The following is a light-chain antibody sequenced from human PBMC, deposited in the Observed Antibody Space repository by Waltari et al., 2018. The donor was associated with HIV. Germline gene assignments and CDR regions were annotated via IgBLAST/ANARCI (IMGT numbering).Light chain of an antibody. CDR2: SNN. CDR1: GSNLGLKD. V-gene: IGLV1-44*01. Sequence: QSVLPQPPSASGPPGQGSPIPVSGSGSNLGLKDLNWYQQVPGTAPKFLMYSNNKRPSGVPDRFSGSKSGTSASLAISGLQSDDEADYYCAAWDESLNAWVFGGGTRLTVL. CDR3: AAWDESLNAWV. J-gene: IGLJ3*02.